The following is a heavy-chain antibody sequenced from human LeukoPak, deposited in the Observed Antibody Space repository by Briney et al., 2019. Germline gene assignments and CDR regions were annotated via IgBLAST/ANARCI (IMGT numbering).Heavy chain of an antibody. Sequence: GASVKVSCKASGYTFTGYYMHWVRQAPGQGLEWMGWINPNSGGTNYAQKFQGRVTMTRDTSISTAYMELSRLRSDDTAVYYCARGLWFGELSLRSYYFDYWGQGTLVTVSS. D-gene: IGHD3-10*01. V-gene: IGHV1-2*02. J-gene: IGHJ4*02. CDR1: GYTFTGYY. CDR3: ARGLWFGELSLRSYYFDY. CDR2: INPNSGGT.